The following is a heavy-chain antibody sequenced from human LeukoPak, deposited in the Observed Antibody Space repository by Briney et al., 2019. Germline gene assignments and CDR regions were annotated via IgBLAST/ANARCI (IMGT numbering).Heavy chain of an antibody. V-gene: IGHV1-8*01. D-gene: IGHD6-19*01. CDR3: ARAGIAVAGRDY. Sequence: GASVKVSCKASGYTFTSYDINWVRQATGQGLEWMGWMNPNSGNTGYAQKLQGRVTMTRNTSISTAYMELSSLRSEDTAVYYCARAGIAVAGRDYWGQGTLVTVSS. CDR2: MNPNSGNT. J-gene: IGHJ4*02. CDR1: GYTFTSYD.